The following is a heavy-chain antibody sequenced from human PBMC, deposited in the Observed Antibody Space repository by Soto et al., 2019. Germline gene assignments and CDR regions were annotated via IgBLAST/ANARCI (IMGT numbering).Heavy chain of an antibody. V-gene: IGHV1-18*01. CDR2: ISAYNGNT. D-gene: IGHD6-13*01. J-gene: IGHJ5*02. CDR3: ARDLSSRDDNWFDP. CDR1: GYTFTSYG. Sequence: ASVKVSCKASGYTFTSYGISWVRQAPGQGLEWMGWISAYNGNTNYAQKLQGRVTMTTDTSTSTAYMELRSLRSDDTAVYYCARDLSSRDDNWFDPWGQGTLVTVSS.